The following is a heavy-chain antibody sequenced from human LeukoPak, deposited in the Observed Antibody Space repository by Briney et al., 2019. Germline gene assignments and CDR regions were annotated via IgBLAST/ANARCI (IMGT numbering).Heavy chain of an antibody. CDR2: IDTDGSFT. V-gene: IGHV3-74*01. D-gene: IGHD3-10*01. CDR1: GFTFSSYW. Sequence: GGSLRLSCAASGFTFSSYWMHWVRHAPGKGLVWVSRIDTDGSFTRYAVSVRGRFTISRDNAKNTLYLQMSSLRAEDTAVYYCTRESGSGNYYYDHWGQGTLVTVSS. CDR3: TRESGSGNYYYDH. J-gene: IGHJ4*02.